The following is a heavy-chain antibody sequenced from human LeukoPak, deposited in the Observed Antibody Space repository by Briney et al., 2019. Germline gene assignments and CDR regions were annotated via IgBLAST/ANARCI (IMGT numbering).Heavy chain of an antibody. D-gene: IGHD5-12*01. V-gene: IGHV4-4*07. CDR1: GGSISSYY. J-gene: IGHJ4*02. CDR3: ARGGEDWLRFRRGWYFDY. Sequence: SETLSLTCTVSGGSISSYYWSWIRQPAGKGLEWIGHIKTSENTNYNPSLKSRVTISVDTSKNQFSLKLSSVTAADTAVYYCARGGEDWLRFRRGWYFDYWGQGTLVTVSS. CDR2: IKTSENT.